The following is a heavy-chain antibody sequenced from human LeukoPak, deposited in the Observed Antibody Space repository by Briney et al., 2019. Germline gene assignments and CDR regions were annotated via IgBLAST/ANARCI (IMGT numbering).Heavy chain of an antibody. J-gene: IGHJ5*02. CDR1: GYTLTSYD. V-gene: IGHV1-8*01. CDR3: ARGPTYYYDSSGYSGSRFGP. Sequence: ASVKVSCKASGYTLTSYDINWVRQATGQGLEWMGWMNPNSGNTGYAQKFQGRVTMTKNTSISTAYMELSSLRSEDTAVYYCARGPTYYYDSSGYSGSRFGPWGQGTLVTVSS. D-gene: IGHD3-22*01. CDR2: MNPNSGNT.